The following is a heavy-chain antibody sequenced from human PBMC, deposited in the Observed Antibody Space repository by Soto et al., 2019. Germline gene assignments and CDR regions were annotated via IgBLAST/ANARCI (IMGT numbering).Heavy chain of an antibody. CDR1: GFTFSTYW. D-gene: IGHD3-10*01. J-gene: IGHJ4*02. CDR3: ARAWLLAYGSVTGDY. V-gene: IGHV3-7*05. CDR2: MKRDGSEK. Sequence: EVQLVESGGGLVQPGGSLRLSCAASGFTFSTYWMTWVRLGPGKGLEWVANMKRDGSEKYNVDSVKGRFTISRDNAKNSLFLQMNSLRPEDTAIYYCARAWLLAYGSVTGDYWGQGILVTVSS.